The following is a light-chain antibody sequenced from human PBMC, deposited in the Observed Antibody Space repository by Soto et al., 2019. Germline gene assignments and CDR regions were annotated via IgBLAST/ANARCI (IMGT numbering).Light chain of an antibody. Sequence: EIVMTQSPATLSVSPGERATLSCRASQSVSSKLAWYQQKPGQGPRLLIYDASSRATGIPARLSGSWSGTEFTLTISSLLSEDFAVYYCKHYSTWLWTFGKGTKVEIK. CDR3: KHYSTWLWT. V-gene: IGKV3-15*01. J-gene: IGKJ1*01. CDR2: DAS. CDR1: QSVSSK.